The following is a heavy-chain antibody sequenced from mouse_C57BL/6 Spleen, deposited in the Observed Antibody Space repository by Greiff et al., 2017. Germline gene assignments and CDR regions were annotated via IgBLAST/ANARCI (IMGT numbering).Heavy chain of an antibody. CDR1: GYTFTGYW. D-gene: IGHD2-5*01. J-gene: IGHJ4*01. CDR3: ARSYSNYAEYYAMDY. V-gene: IGHV1-53*01. CDR2: INPGNGGT. Sequence: QVQLQQPGTELVKPGASVKLSCKASGYTFTGYWMHWVKQRPGQGLEWIGNINPGNGGTNYNEKFKSKATLTVDKSSSTAYMQLSSLTSEYSAVYYCARSYSNYAEYYAMDYWGQGTSVTVSS.